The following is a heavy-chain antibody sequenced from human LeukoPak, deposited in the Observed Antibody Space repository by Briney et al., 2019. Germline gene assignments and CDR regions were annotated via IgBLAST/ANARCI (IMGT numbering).Heavy chain of an antibody. Sequence: KPGGSLRLSCAASGFTFSNAWMSWVRQAPGKGLEWVGRIKSKTDGGTTDYAAPVKGRFTISRDDSKNTLYLQMNSLKTEDTAVYYCTTYQWLRSSRVDYWGQGTLVTVSS. V-gene: IGHV3-15*01. D-gene: IGHD5-12*01. CDR3: TTYQWLRSSRVDY. CDR1: GFTFSNAW. J-gene: IGHJ4*02. CDR2: IKSKTDGGTT.